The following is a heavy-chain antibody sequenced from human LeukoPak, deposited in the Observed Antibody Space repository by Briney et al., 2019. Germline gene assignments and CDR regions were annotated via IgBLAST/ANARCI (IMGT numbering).Heavy chain of an antibody. J-gene: IGHJ3*02. D-gene: IGHD3-22*01. CDR3: ARDSMIVAQNAFDI. Sequence: ASVKVSCKASGYTFTRYGISWVRQAPGQVLEWMGWISAYNGNTNYAQKLQGRVTMTTDTSTSTAYMELRSLRSDDTAVYYCARDSMIVAQNAFDIWGQGTMVTVSS. V-gene: IGHV1-18*01. CDR1: GYTFTRYG. CDR2: ISAYNGNT.